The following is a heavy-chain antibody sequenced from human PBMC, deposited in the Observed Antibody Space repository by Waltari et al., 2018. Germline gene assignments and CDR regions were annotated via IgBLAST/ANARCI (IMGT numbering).Heavy chain of an antibody. Sequence: QVQLQQWGAGLLKPSETLSLTCAVYGGSFSGYYWSWIRQPPGKGLEWIGEINHSGSTNCNPTRKRRVTISVDTSKNQFSLKLSSVTAADTAVYYCARGRGFDIWGQGTMVTVSS. V-gene: IGHV4-34*01. CDR1: GGSFSGYY. D-gene: IGHD3-10*01. CDR2: INHSGST. CDR3: ARGRGFDI. J-gene: IGHJ3*02.